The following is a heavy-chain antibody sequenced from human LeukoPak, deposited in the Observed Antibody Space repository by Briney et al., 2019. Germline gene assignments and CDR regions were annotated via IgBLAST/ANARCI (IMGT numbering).Heavy chain of an antibody. J-gene: IGHJ4*02. CDR1: GFTFSSYS. Sequence: GGSLRLSCAASGFTFSSYSMNWVRQAPGKGLEWVSVIYSGGSTYYADSVKGRFTISRDNAKNSLYLQMNSLRAEDTAVYYCARDAGYYYGSGSYYTGTFDYWGQGTLVTVSS. CDR3: ARDAGYYYGSGSYYTGTFDY. CDR2: IYSGGST. V-gene: IGHV3-66*01. D-gene: IGHD3-10*01.